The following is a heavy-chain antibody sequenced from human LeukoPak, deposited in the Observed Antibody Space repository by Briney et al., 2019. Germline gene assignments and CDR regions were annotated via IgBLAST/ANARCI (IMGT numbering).Heavy chain of an antibody. D-gene: IGHD6-13*01. CDR1: GGSISSYY. CDR3: ARGSDSSSWDY. J-gene: IGHJ4*02. V-gene: IGHV4-59*01. CDR2: IYYSGST. Sequence: SETLSLTCAVYGGSISSYYWSWVRQPPGKGLEWIGYIYYSGSTNYNPSLKSRVTISVDTSKNQFSLKLSSVTAADTAVYYCARGSDSSSWDYWGQGTLVTVSS.